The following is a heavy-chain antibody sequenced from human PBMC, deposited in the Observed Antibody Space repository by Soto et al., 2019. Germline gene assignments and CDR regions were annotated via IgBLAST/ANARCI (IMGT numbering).Heavy chain of an antibody. J-gene: IGHJ6*02. D-gene: IGHD2-2*01. V-gene: IGHV4-4*02. CDR1: GGSISSNNW. Sequence: QVQLQESGPGLVKPSGTLSLTCAVSGGSISSNNWWSWVRQPPGKGLEWIGEIYHGGSTNYNPSLKSRVTKSVDKSQTQLSLQLNSVTAADTAVYYCARGPRLSVAVPSDYYGMDVWGQGTTVTVSS. CDR2: IYHGGST. CDR3: ARGPRLSVAVPSDYYGMDV.